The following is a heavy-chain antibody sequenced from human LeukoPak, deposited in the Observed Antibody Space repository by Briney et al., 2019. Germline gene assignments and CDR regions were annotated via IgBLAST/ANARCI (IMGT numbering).Heavy chain of an antibody. Sequence: PGGSLRLSCAASGFTFSSYSMSWVRQAPGKGLEWVSYISSSSSTIYYADSVKGRFTISRDNAKNSLYLQMNSLRAEDTAVYYCARDGVIGGSYYLKKNDAFGIWGQGTMVTVSS. CDR3: ARDGVIGGSYYLKKNDAFGI. V-gene: IGHV3-48*01. CDR1: GFTFSSYS. D-gene: IGHD1-26*01. J-gene: IGHJ3*02. CDR2: ISSSSSTI.